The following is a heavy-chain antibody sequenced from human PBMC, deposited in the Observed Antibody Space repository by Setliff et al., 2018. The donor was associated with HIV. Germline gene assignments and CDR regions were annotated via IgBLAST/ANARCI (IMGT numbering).Heavy chain of an antibody. CDR1: GFTFNDYG. J-gene: IGHJ4*02. CDR2: IRLDGSNK. V-gene: IGHV3-30*02. D-gene: IGHD1-26*01. CDR3: AKDHGGSVDC. Sequence: PGGSLRLSCAASGFTFNDYGMIWVRQAPGRGLEWVAFIRLDGSNKYYADSVKGRFTISRDNSKNTLYVQMNSLRAEDTAVYYCAKDHGGSVDCWGQGTLVTVSS.